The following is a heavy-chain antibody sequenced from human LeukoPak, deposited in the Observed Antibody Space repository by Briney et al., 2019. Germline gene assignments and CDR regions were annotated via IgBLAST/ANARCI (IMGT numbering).Heavy chain of an antibody. CDR2: ISSSSRGI. D-gene: IGHD1-26*01. CDR1: GFTFSSYT. CDR3: VREAAATLFDY. J-gene: IGHJ4*02. V-gene: IGHV3-21*01. Sequence: PGGSLSLSCAASGFTFSSYTMNWVRQAPGKGLEWVAAISSSSRGIFYADSVKGRFSISRDNTQNSLSLRMNSLRAEDTAVYYCVREAAATLFDYWGQGTLVTVSS.